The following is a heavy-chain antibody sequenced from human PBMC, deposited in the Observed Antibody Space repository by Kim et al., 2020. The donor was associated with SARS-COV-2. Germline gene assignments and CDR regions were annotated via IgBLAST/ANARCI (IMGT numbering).Heavy chain of an antibody. Sequence: ASVKVSCKASGYTFTNNAISWGRQAPGQGLEWMGWINTDTGNPTYAQAFTRRFVFSVDTSVTTAYPQISSLEAEDTALYYCARVIWGTYRYTDYWGQGTLVTVSS. CDR3: ARVIWGTYRYTDY. D-gene: IGHD3-16*02. V-gene: IGHV7-4-1*02. CDR1: GYTFTNNA. CDR2: INTDTGNP. J-gene: IGHJ4*02.